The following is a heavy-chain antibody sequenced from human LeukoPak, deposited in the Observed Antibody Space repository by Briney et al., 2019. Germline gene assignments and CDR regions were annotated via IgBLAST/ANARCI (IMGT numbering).Heavy chain of an antibody. CDR2: IKQDGSEK. V-gene: IGHV3-7*01. J-gene: IGHJ4*02. CDR1: GFTFDDYA. CDR3: ARVPYGDYGVYYFDY. Sequence: GRSLRLSCAASGFTFDDYAIHWVRQAPGKGLEWVANIKQDGSEKYYVDSVKGRFTISRDNAKNSLYLQMNSLRAEDTAVYYCARVPYGDYGVYYFDYWGQGTLVTVSS. D-gene: IGHD4-17*01.